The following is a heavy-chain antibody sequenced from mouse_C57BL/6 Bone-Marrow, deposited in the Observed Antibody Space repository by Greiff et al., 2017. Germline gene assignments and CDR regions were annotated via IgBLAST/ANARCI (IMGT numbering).Heavy chain of an antibody. CDR1: GYAFSSYW. CDR3: ARLITTVVGGYVDV. V-gene: IGHV1-80*01. Sequence: VQLQQSGAELVKPGASVKISCKASGYAFSSYWMNWVKQRPGKGLEWIGQIYPGDGDTNYNGKFKGKATLTADKSSSTAYMQLSSLTSEDSAVYFWARLITTVVGGYVDVWGTGTTVTVSS. J-gene: IGHJ1*03. CDR2: IYPGDGDT. D-gene: IGHD1-1*01.